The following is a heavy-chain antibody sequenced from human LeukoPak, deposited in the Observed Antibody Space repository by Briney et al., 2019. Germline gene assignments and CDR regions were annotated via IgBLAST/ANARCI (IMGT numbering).Heavy chain of an antibody. Sequence: ASVKVSCKASGYTFTGYYMHWVRQAPGQGLEWMGIINPSGGSTSYAQKFQGRVTITADKSTSTAYMELSSLRSEDTAVYYCAGYLQVDTAMVRRDAFDIWGQGTMVTVSS. J-gene: IGHJ3*02. CDR3: AGYLQVDTAMVRRDAFDI. CDR2: INPSGGST. V-gene: IGHV1-46*01. D-gene: IGHD5-18*01. CDR1: GYTFTGYY.